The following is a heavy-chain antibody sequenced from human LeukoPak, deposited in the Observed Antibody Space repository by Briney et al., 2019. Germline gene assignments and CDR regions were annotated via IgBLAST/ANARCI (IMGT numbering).Heavy chain of an antibody. CDR1: GFTFSSYA. CDR3: AKDRKGCSSTSCFFDY. CDR2: ISGSGGNT. D-gene: IGHD2-2*01. Sequence: PGGSLRHSCAASGFTFSSYAMSWVRQAPGQGLEWVSSISGSGGNTYYADPVKGRFTISRDNSENTLYLQMNSLRAEDAAVYYCAKDRKGCSSTSCFFDYWGQGTLVTVSS. J-gene: IGHJ4*02. V-gene: IGHV3-23*01.